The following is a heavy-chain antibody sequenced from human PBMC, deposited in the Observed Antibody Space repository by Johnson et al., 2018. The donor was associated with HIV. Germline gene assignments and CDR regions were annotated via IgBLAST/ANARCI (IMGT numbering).Heavy chain of an antibody. CDR3: AKDKAVVTALYDGFDI. Sequence: QVQLVESGGGVVQPGGSLRLSCAASGFTFSSSGMHWVRQAPGQGLEWVAFIRYDGSNQYYADSVKGRFTISRDNSKNTLYLQMNSLRAEDTAVYYCAKDKAVVTALYDGFDIWGQGTMVTVSS. CDR1: GFTFSSSG. CDR2: IRYDGSNQ. V-gene: IGHV3-30*02. J-gene: IGHJ3*02. D-gene: IGHD2-21*02.